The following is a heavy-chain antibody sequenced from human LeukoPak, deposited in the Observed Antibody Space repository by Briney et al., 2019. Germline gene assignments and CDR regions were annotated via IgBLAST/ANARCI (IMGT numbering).Heavy chain of an antibody. CDR2: IYYSGST. CDR1: GGSISSYY. V-gene: IGHV4-59*08. J-gene: IGHJ6*02. D-gene: IGHD4-17*01. CDR3: ARLNYGDYDMDV. Sequence: SETLSLTCTVSGGSISSYYWSWIRQPPGKGLEWIGYIYYSGSTNYNPSLKSRVTISVDTSKNQFSPKLSSVTAADTAVYYCARLNYGDYDMDVWGQGTTVTVSS.